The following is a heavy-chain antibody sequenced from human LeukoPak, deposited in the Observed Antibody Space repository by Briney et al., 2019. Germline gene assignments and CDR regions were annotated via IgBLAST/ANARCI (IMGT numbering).Heavy chain of an antibody. CDR3: ARTRITMVRGVYRFDP. J-gene: IGHJ5*02. Sequence: SETLSLTCAVSGGSISSGGYSWSWIRQPPGKGLEWIGYIYHSGSTYYNPSLKSRVTISVDRSENQFSLKLSSVTAADTAVYYCARTRITMVRGVYRFDPWGQGTLVTVSS. D-gene: IGHD3-10*01. CDR1: GGSISSGGYS. V-gene: IGHV4-30-2*01. CDR2: IYHSGST.